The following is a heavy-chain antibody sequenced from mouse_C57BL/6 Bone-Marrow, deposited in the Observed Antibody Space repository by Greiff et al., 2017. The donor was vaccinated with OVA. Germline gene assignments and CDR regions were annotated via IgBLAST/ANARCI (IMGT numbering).Heavy chain of an antibody. J-gene: IGHJ2*01. V-gene: IGHV1-19*01. CDR3: ARSGSRVYYFDY. CDR2: INPYNGGT. Sequence: EVQLQQSGPVLVKPGASVKMSCKASGYTFTDYYMNWVKQSHGKSLEWIGVINPYNGGTSYNQKFKGKATLTVDKSSSTAYMELNSLTSEDSAVYYGARSGSRVYYFDYWGQGTTLTVSS. CDR1: GYTFTDYY. D-gene: IGHD3-1*01.